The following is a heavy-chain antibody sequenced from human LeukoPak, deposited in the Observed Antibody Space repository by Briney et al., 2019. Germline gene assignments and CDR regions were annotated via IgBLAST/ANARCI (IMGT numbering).Heavy chain of an antibody. CDR1: GGSISSYY. Sequence: SETLSLTCTVSGGSISSYYWSWIRQPAGKGLEWIGRIYTSGSTNYNPSLKSRVTMSVDTSKNQFSLKLSSVTAADTAVYYCARHALTRLIITSYFEYWGQGTLVTVSS. CDR2: IYTSGST. CDR3: ARHALTRLIITSYFEY. D-gene: IGHD3-9*01. J-gene: IGHJ4*02. V-gene: IGHV4-4*07.